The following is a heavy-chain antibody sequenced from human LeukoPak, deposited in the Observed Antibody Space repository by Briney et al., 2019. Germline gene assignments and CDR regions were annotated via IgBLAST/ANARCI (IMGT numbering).Heavy chain of an antibody. CDR3: ARARAGYSSGWYPPYYFDY. J-gene: IGHJ4*02. Sequence: PSETQSLTCAVYSGSFSGYYWSWIRQPPGKGLEWIGEINHSGSTNYNPSLESRVTISVDTSKNQFSLKLSSVTAADTAVYYCARARAGYSSGWYPPYYFDYWGQGTLVTVSS. V-gene: IGHV4-34*01. CDR1: SGSFSGYY. D-gene: IGHD6-19*01. CDR2: INHSGST.